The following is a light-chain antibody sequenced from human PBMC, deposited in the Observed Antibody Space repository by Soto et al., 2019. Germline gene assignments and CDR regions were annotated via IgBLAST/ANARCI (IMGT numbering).Light chain of an antibody. V-gene: IGLV2-14*01. J-gene: IGLJ1*01. Sequence: QSALTQPASVSGSPGQSITISCTGTSSDVGGYHYVSWYQQHPGKAPKLRIYEVSNRPSGVSNRFSGSKSGNTASLTISGLQAEDEADYYCSSYTRSTTLYVFGAGTKLTVL. CDR2: EVS. CDR3: SSYTRSTTLYV. CDR1: SSDVGGYHY.